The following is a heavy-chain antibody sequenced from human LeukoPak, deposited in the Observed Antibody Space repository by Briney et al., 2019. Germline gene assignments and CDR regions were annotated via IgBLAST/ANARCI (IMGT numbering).Heavy chain of an antibody. V-gene: IGHV3-9*01. Sequence: GRSLRLSCAASGFTFDDYAMHWVRQAPGKGLEWVSGISWNSGSIGYADSVKGRFTISRDNAKNSLYLQMNSLRAEDTALYYCAKDMADTASYGMDVWGQGTTVTVPS. CDR2: ISWNSGSI. CDR3: AKDMADTASYGMDV. D-gene: IGHD5-18*01. CDR1: GFTFDDYA. J-gene: IGHJ6*02.